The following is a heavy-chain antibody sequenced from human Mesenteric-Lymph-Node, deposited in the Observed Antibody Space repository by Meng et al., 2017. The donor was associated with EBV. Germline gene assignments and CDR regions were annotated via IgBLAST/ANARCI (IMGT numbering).Heavy chain of an antibody. V-gene: IGHV4-34*01. CDR3: ARQGYCRTTTCSTWFDP. J-gene: IGHJ5*02. CDR1: GGSFSGYS. CDR2: IHHSETA. Sequence: VQLQQGGAGRLKPSETLSLTCVIYGGSFSGYSWNWIRQAPGKGLEWIGKIHHSETADYNPSLEDRVIISADTSKNQFSLKLTSVTAADTAVYYCARQGYCRTTTCSTWFDPWGQGTLVTVSS. D-gene: IGHD2-2*01.